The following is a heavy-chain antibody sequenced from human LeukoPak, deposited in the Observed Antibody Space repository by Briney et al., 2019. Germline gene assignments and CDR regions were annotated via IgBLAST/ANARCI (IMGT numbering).Heavy chain of an antibody. J-gene: IGHJ3*02. Sequence: GGSLRLSCAASGFTFSSYAMSWVRQAPGKGLERVSAITGSGHNTYTADSMKGRFTISRDNSKNTLYLQMNSLRAEDTAVYYCARDLLFGTDAFEIWGQGTMVTVSS. CDR1: GFTFSSYA. CDR2: ITGSGHNT. CDR3: ARDLLFGTDAFEI. V-gene: IGHV3-23*01. D-gene: IGHD3-10*01.